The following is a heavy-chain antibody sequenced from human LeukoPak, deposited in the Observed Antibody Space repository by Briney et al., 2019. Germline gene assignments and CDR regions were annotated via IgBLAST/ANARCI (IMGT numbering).Heavy chain of an antibody. J-gene: IGHJ6*02. V-gene: IGHV4-34*01. CDR1: GGTFSGYY. D-gene: IGHD6-13*01. Sequence: PSVTLSLTCAVYGGTFSGYYWSWIRQPPGKGLEWIGEINHSGSTNYNPSLKSRVTISVDTSKNQFSLKLSSVTAADTAVYYCARRARSWYYYGMDVWGQGTTVTVSS. CDR3: ARRARSWYYYGMDV. CDR2: INHSGST.